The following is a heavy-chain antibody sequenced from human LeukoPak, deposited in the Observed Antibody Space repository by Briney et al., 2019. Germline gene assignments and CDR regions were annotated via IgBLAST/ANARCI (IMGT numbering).Heavy chain of an antibody. CDR2: IYSGGST. CDR3: ARVRGGYDGGYFDY. Sequence: GGSLRLSCAASGFTVSSNYMSWVRQAPGKGLEWVSVIYSGGSTYYADSVKGRFTISRDNSKNTLYLHMNSLRAEDTAVYYCARVRGGYDGGYFDYWGQGTLVTVSS. D-gene: IGHD5-12*01. J-gene: IGHJ4*02. V-gene: IGHV3-53*01. CDR1: GFTVSSNY.